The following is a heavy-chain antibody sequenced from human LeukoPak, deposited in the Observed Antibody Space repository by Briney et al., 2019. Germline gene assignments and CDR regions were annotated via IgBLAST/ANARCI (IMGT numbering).Heavy chain of an antibody. V-gene: IGHV3-7*01. D-gene: IGHD3-22*01. Sequence: GGSLRLSCAASGFTFSSYWMTWVRQAPGKGLEWVANIKQDGSEAYYVDSVKDRFTVSRDNAKNSLYLQMSSLRAEDTALYYCARAHLADTTGYYSHWFDPWGQGTLVTVSS. CDR1: GFTFSSYW. CDR3: ARAHLADTTGYYSHWFDP. CDR2: IKQDGSEA. J-gene: IGHJ5*02.